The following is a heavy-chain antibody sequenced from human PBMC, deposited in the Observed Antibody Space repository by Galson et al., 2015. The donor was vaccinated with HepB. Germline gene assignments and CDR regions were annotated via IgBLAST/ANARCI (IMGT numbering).Heavy chain of an antibody. CDR3: ARFNELGDIVVVVAATPYGMDV. CDR2: ISYDGSNK. V-gene: IGHV3-30-3*01. J-gene: IGHJ6*02. Sequence: SLRLSCAASGFTFSSYAMHWVRQAPGKGLEWVAVISYDGSNKYYADSVKGRFTISRDNSKNTLYLQMNSLRAEDTAVYYCARFNELGDIVVVVAATPYGMDVWGQGTTVTVSS. D-gene: IGHD2-15*01. CDR1: GFTFSSYA.